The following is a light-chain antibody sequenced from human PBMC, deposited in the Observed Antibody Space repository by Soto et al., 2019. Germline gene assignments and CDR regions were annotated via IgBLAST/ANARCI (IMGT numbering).Light chain of an antibody. J-gene: IGLJ2*01. CDR1: SSDVGGYNY. CDR2: DVS. V-gene: IGLV2-14*03. CDR3: SSYISSSAVV. Sequence: QSALTQPASVSGSPGQSITISCTGTSSDVGGYNYVSWYQHHPGKAPKLMIYDVSDRPSGVSNRFSGSKSGNTASLTISGLQAEDEADYYCSSYISSSAVVFGGGTKVTVL.